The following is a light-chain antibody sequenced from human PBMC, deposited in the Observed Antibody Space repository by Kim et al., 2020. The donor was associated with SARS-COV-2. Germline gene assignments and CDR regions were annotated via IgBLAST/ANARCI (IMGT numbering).Light chain of an antibody. J-gene: IGKJ2*01. CDR3: HQYGDSPDT. CDR1: QSVGRNY. CDR2: GAS. V-gene: IGKV3-20*01. Sequence: PGERATLSCRASQSVGRNYLAWYQQKPGQAPRLVMYGASSRATDIPDRFSGSGSGTDFTLTINRLEPEDFAVYYCHQYGDSPDTFGQGTKLE.